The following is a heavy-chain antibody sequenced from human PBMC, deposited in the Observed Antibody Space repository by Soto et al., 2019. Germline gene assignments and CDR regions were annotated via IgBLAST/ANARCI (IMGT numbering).Heavy chain of an antibody. CDR2: IYPGDSDT. CDR1: YW. V-gene: IGHV5-51*01. J-gene: IGHJ4*02. D-gene: IGHD1-7*01. CDR3: ARLSDWNSLF. Sequence: YWIGWVRQMPGKGLEWMGIIYPGDSDTRYSPSLQGQVTISADKSISTAYLQWSSLKASDTAMYYCARLSDWNSLFWGQGTLVTVSS.